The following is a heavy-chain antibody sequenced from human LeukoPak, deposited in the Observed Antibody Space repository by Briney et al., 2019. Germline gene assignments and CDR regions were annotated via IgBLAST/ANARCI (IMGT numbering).Heavy chain of an antibody. J-gene: IGHJ4*02. D-gene: IGHD6-19*01. CDR3: ARRVSSGWYGIDY. CDR1: RFTFSSYS. Sequence: GGSLRLSCAASRFTFSSYSMNWVRQAPGKGLEWVSYISSSSSTIYYADSVKGRFAISRDNAKNSLYLQMNSLRAEDTAVYYCARRVSSGWYGIDYWGQGTLVTVSS. CDR2: ISSSSSTI. V-gene: IGHV3-48*01.